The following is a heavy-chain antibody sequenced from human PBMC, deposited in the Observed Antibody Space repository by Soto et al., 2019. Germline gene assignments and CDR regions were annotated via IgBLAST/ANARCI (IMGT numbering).Heavy chain of an antibody. CDR1: GLTFSNCN. CDR3: ARSESYRLDY. Sequence: EVQLVESGGGLVQPGGSLRLSSVASGLTFSNCNMDWVRQAPGKGLEWISYITSGSGAIYYADSVKGRFTISRDNAKNSLYLQMNSLRDEDTAVYYCARSESYRLDYWGRGTLVTVSS. D-gene: IGHD3-10*01. J-gene: IGHJ4*02. CDR2: ITSGSGAI. V-gene: IGHV3-48*02.